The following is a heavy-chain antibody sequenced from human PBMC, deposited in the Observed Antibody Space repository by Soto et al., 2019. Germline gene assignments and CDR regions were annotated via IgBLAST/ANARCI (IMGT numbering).Heavy chain of an antibody. D-gene: IGHD3-22*01. J-gene: IGHJ4*02. V-gene: IGHV3-23*01. CDR2: ISGSGGTT. Sequence: EVQLLESGGGLIQPGGSLRLSCAASGFTFNSYAMAWVRQAPGKGLEWVSAISGSGGTTYYADSVKGRFTISRDNSKNTLYLQMNSLRAEDTALYYCAKDRFLSSDSRGYLFDYWGQGTLVTVSS. CDR1: GFTFNSYA. CDR3: AKDRFLSSDSRGYLFDY.